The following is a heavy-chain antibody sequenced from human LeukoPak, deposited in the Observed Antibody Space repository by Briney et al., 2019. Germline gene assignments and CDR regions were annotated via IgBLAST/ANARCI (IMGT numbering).Heavy chain of an antibody. Sequence: GGSLRLSCAASGFTFSRNAMAWVRQAPGKGLEWVAGIGSDDNTHYAESVRGRFTISRDISKNTVSLQMSSLRAEDTAVYYCAKDILRWSFDSWGQGILVTVSP. D-gene: IGHD4-23*01. V-gene: IGHV3-23*01. CDR3: AKDILRWSFDS. CDR1: GFTFSRNA. CDR2: IGSDDNT. J-gene: IGHJ4*02.